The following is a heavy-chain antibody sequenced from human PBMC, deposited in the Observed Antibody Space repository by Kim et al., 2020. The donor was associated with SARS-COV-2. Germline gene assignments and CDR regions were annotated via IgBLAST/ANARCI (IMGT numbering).Heavy chain of an antibody. CDR3: ARVDDCSGGSCYFYWYFDL. CDR2: ISSSGSTI. CDR1: GFTFSDYY. V-gene: IGHV3-11*01. D-gene: IGHD2-15*01. J-gene: IGHJ2*01. Sequence: GGCLRLSCAASGFTFSDYYMSWIRQAPGKGLEWVSYISSSGSTIYYADSVKGRFTISRDNAKNSLYLQMNSLRAEDTAVYYCARVDDCSGGSCYFYWYFDLWGRGTLVTVSS.